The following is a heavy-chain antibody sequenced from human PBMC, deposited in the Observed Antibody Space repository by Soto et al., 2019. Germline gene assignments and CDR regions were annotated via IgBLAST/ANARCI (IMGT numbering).Heavy chain of an antibody. D-gene: IGHD3-3*01. J-gene: IGHJ6*02. CDR3: ARSQERITIFGVVPGGHYYYYGMDV. CDR1: GGTFSSYA. Sequence: SVKVSCKASGGTFSSYAISWVRQAPGQGLEWMGGIIPIFGTANYAQKFQGRVTITADESTSTAYMELSSLRSEDTAVHYCARSQERITIFGVVPGGHYYYYGMDVWGQGTTVTVSS. CDR2: IIPIFGTA. V-gene: IGHV1-69*13.